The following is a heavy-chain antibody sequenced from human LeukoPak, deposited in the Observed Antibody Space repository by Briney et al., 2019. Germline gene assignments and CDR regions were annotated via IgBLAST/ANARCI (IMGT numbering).Heavy chain of an antibody. CDR1: GYRFAGDW. Sequence: GESLKISCKGSGYRFAGDWIGWVRQMPGKGLEWMGIIHPGDSRTRYSPSFRGHVTFSVDESISTAYLQWSSLKASDTAIYFCARHSCSGIGCHYDFWGQGTLVTVSS. CDR2: IHPGDSRT. D-gene: IGHD2-15*01. CDR3: ARHSCSGIGCHYDF. J-gene: IGHJ4*02. V-gene: IGHV5-51*01.